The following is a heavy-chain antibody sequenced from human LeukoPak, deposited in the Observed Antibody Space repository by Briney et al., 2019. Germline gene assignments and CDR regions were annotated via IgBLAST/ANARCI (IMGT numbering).Heavy chain of an antibody. J-gene: IGHJ4*02. CDR3: AKDLERGVFEVNYYDSSGYYSGFDY. CDR1: GFTFSSYG. D-gene: IGHD3-22*01. Sequence: GGSLRLSCAASGFTFSSYGMHWVRQAPGKGLEWVAVISYDGSNKYYADSVKGRFTISRDNSKNTLYLQMNSLRAEDTAVYYCAKDLERGVFEVNYYDSSGYYSGFDYWGQGTLVTVSS. V-gene: IGHV3-30*18. CDR2: ISYDGSNK.